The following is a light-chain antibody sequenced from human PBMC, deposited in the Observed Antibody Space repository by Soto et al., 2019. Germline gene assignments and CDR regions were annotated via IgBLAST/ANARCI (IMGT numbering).Light chain of an antibody. J-gene: IGLJ3*02. V-gene: IGLV2-8*01. CDR3: SSYAGSNNWV. CDR2: EVS. CDR1: SSDVGDYNY. Sequence: QAVVTQPPSASGSPGQSVTISCTGTSSDVGDYNYVSLYQQHPGKAPKLMIYEVSKRPSGVPDRFSGSKSGNTASLTVSGLQAEDEADYYCSSYAGSNNWVFGGGTKLTVL.